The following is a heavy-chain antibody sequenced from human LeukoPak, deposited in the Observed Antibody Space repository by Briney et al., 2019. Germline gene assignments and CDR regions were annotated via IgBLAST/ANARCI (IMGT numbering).Heavy chain of an antibody. CDR3: ASWHYDSSGSPYLGY. J-gene: IGHJ4*02. Sequence: GASVKVSCKASGYTFTSYGISWVRQAPGQGLEWMGWISAYNGNTNYAQKLQGRVTMTTDTSTSTAYMELRSLRSDDTAVYYCASWHYDSSGSPYLGYWGQGTLVTVSS. CDR1: GYTFTSYG. V-gene: IGHV1-18*01. CDR2: ISAYNGNT. D-gene: IGHD3-22*01.